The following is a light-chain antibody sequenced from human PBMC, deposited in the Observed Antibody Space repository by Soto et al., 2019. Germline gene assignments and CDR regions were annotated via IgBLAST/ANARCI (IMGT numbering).Light chain of an antibody. CDR1: QSVSSNY. CDR2: GAS. V-gene: IGKV3-20*01. CDR3: QQYGRSLYT. Sequence: EIVLTQSPGTLSLSPGERATLSCRASQSVSSNYLAWYQQKPGQAPRLLIYGASSRATGIPDRFSGSGSGTEYPLTISRLEPEDLAVYSCQQYGRSLYTFGQGTELEIK. J-gene: IGKJ2*01.